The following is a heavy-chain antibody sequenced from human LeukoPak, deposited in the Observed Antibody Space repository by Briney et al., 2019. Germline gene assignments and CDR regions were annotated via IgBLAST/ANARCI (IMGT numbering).Heavy chain of an antibody. CDR2: IIPILGIA. D-gene: IGHD1-26*01. J-gene: IGHJ4*02. CDR1: GGTFSSYA. CDR3: ASYGGSYSHRAGYYFDY. Sequence: GASVKVSCKASGGTFSSYAISWVRQAPGQGLEWMGRIIPILGIANYAQKFQGRVTITADKSTSTAYMELSSLRSEDTAVYYCASYGGSYSHRAGYYFDYWGQGPRSPFPQ. V-gene: IGHV1-69*04.